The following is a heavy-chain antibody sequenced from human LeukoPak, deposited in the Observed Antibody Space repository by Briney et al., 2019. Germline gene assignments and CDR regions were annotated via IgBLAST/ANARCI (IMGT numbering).Heavy chain of an antibody. D-gene: IGHD3-3*02. CDR2: INHSGST. CDR1: GGSFSGYD. CDR3: ARGSSPHFHYFDY. J-gene: IGHJ4*02. V-gene: IGHV4-34*01. Sequence: SETLSLTCAVYGGSFSGYDWSWIRQPPGKGLEWIGEINHSGSTNYNPSLKSRVTISVDTSKNQFSLKLSSVTAADTAVYYCARGSSPHFHYFDYWGQGTLVTVSS.